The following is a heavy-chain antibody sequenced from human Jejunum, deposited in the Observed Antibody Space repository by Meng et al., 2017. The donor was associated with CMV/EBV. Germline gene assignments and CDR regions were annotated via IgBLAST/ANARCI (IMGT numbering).Heavy chain of an antibody. CDR2: IHDNGST. CDR1: GCSIGNGEYY. CDR3: ARGSIFVSFDS. Sequence: SGPGLGSSLKSLFPPCSVCGCSIGNGEYYWSWRRQHPGKGLEWIGYIHDNGSTSYNPSLKSRVDISLGTSRNHFSLTLSSVTAEDTAVYFCARGSIFVSFDSWGQGTLVTVSS. D-gene: IGHD3-3*01. J-gene: IGHJ4*02. V-gene: IGHV4-30-4*08.